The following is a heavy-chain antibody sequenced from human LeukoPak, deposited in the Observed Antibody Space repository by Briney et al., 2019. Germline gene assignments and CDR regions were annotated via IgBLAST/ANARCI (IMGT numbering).Heavy chain of an antibody. Sequence: ASVKLSCKASGYTFTGYYMHWVRQAPGQGLEWMGWINPNSGGTNYAQKFQGRVTMTRDTSISTAYMELSSLRSEDTAVYYCAKDLRWDHPGFDPWGQGTLVIVSS. D-gene: IGHD4-23*01. CDR1: GYTFTGYY. CDR3: AKDLRWDHPGFDP. J-gene: IGHJ5*02. CDR2: INPNSGGT. V-gene: IGHV1-2*02.